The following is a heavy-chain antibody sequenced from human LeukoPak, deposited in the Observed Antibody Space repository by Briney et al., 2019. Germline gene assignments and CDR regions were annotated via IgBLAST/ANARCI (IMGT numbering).Heavy chain of an antibody. CDR2: IYYSGST. CDR1: GGSISSYY. CDR3: ARGFEPDRYCSGGSCYHSRNFDY. V-gene: IGHV4-59*08. Sequence: SETLSLTCTVSGGSISSYYWSWIRQPPGKGLDWIGYIYYSGSTNYNPSLKSRVTMSVDTSKNQFSLKLSSVTAADTAVYYCARGFEPDRYCSGGSCYHSRNFDYWGQGTLVTVSS. J-gene: IGHJ4*02. D-gene: IGHD2-15*01.